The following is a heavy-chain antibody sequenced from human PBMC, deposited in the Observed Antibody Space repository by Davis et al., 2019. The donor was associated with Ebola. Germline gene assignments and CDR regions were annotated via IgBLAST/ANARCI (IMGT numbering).Heavy chain of an antibody. V-gene: IGHV1-24*01. CDR2: FDPEDGET. CDR3: ARGDRGSYVAGY. CDR1: GYTFTSYY. Sequence: ASVKVSCKASGYTFTSYYMHWVRQAPGKGLEWMGGFDPEDGETIYAQKFQGRVTMTEDTSTDTAYMELSSVTAADTAVYYCARGDRGSYVAGYWGQGTLVTVSS. J-gene: IGHJ4*02. D-gene: IGHD1-26*01.